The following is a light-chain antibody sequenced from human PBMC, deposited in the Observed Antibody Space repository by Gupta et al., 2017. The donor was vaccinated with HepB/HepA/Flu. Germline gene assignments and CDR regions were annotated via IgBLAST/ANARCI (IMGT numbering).Light chain of an antibody. CDR1: QSISRF. CDR2: KAS. J-gene: IGKJ1*01. CDR3: QQNDTYSVT. Sequence: DIQMTQSPSTLSASIGDRVTITCRASQSISRFLAWYQQKPGKAPKLLIYKASTLQSGVPSRFSGSGSGTEFTLTISSLQPGDFATYYCQQNDTYSVTFGQGTKVEIK. V-gene: IGKV1-5*03.